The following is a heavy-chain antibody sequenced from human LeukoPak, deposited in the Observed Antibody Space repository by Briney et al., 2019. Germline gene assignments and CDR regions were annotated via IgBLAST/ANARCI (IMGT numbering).Heavy chain of an antibody. CDR3: AKSGAGNCIDY. V-gene: IGHV3-33*06. J-gene: IGHJ4*02. Sequence: GGSLRLSCAASGFTFDDCTMHWVRQAPGKGLEWVAVIWYDGSNKYYADSVKGRFTISRDNSKNTLYLQMNSLRAEDTAVYYCAKSGAGNCIDYWGQRTLVTVSS. CDR2: IWYDGSNK. CDR1: GFTFDDCT. D-gene: IGHD4-23*01.